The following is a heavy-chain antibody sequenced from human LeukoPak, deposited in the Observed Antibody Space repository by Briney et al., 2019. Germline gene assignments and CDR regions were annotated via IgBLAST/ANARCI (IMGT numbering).Heavy chain of an antibody. CDR2: ISGNNDNP. Sequence: ASVRVSCKTSGYTFSNFGVNWVRQAPGQGLEWMGWISGNNDNPNYGQKFQGRFTVTTDSSTSTAYMELRNLRFDDTAVYYCARDGTSTDDYWGQGTLVTVSS. V-gene: IGHV1-18*01. J-gene: IGHJ4*02. CDR3: ARDGTSTDDY. D-gene: IGHD2-2*01. CDR1: GYTFSNFG.